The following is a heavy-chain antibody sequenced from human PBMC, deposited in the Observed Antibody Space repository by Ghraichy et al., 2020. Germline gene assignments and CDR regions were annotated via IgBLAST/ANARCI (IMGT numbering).Heavy chain of an antibody. D-gene: IGHD6-19*01. J-gene: IGHJ6*02. CDR1: GFTFSSYS. CDR3: ARGVGAVAGHYYHGLDV. Sequence: GGSLRLSCAASGFTFSSYSMNWVRQAPGKGLEWISFVSSSSNAIYYADSVKGRFTISRDNAKNSLFLQMNSLRADDTALYFCARGVGAVAGHYYHGLDVWGQGTTVTVSS. V-gene: IGHV3-48*04. CDR2: VSSSSNAI.